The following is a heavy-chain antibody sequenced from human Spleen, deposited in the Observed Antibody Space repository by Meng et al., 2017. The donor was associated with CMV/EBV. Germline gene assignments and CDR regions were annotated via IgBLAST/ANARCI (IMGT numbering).Heavy chain of an antibody. CDR2: MNPNSGNT. CDR3: ARGGQRLRLGEYFDY. CDR1: RYTFTGYD. Sequence: SRYTFTGYDINGVRQATGQGLEWMGWMNPNSGNTGYAQKFQGRVTMTRNTSISTAYMEVSSLRSEDTAVYYCARGGQRLRLGEYFDYWAQGTLVTVSS. D-gene: IGHD3-16*01. V-gene: IGHV1-8*01. J-gene: IGHJ4*02.